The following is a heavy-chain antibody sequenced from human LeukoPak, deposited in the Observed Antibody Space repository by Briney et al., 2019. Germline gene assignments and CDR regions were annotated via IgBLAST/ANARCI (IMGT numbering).Heavy chain of an antibody. Sequence: PLETLSLTCTVSGGSISSSSYYWGWIRQPPGKGLEWIGSIYYSGSTYYNPSLKSRVTISVDTSKNQFSLKLSSVTAADTAVYYCARQRYDSSGYYYLGQGRSNWFDPWGQGTLVTVSS. CDR2: IYYSGST. D-gene: IGHD3-22*01. CDR1: GGSISSSSYY. CDR3: ARQRYDSSGYYYLGQGRSNWFDP. V-gene: IGHV4-39*01. J-gene: IGHJ5*02.